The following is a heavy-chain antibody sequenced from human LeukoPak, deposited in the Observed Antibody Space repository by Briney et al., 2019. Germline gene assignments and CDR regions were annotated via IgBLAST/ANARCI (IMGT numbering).Heavy chain of an antibody. CDR2: INPNSGGT. CDR3: ARGFTGYSSGWTFDY. CDR1: GYTFTGYY. J-gene: IGHJ4*02. V-gene: IGHV1-2*06. Sequence: GASVKVSCKASGYTFTGYYMHWVRQAPGQGHEWMGRINPNSGGTNYAQKFQGRVTMTRDTSISTAYMELSRLRSDDTAVYYCARGFTGYSSGWTFDYWGQGTLVTVSS. D-gene: IGHD6-19*01.